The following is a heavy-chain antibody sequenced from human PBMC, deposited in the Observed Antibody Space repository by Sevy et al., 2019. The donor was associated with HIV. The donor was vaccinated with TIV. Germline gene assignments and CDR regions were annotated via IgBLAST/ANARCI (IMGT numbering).Heavy chain of an antibody. Sequence: SETLSLTCTVSGGSISSGSYYWSWIRQPAGKGLEWIGRIYTSGSTNYNPSLKSRVTISVDTSKNPFSLKVSSVTAADTAVYYCARGPREVAATFIYYYYYYKDVWGKGTTVTVSS. J-gene: IGHJ6*03. V-gene: IGHV4-61*02. CDR1: GGSISSGSYY. CDR3: ARGPREVAATFIYYYYYYKDV. CDR2: IYTSGST. D-gene: IGHD2-15*01.